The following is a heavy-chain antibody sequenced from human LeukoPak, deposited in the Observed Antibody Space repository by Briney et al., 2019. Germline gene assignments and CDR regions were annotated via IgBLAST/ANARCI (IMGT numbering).Heavy chain of an antibody. CDR2: IYYSGST. V-gene: IGHV4-59*01. Sequence: SETLSLTCAVYGGSFSAYYWSWIRQPPGKGLEWIGYIYYSGSTNYNPSLKSRVTISVDTSKNQFSPKLSSVTAADTAVYYCARVAVGANYYYYYMDVWGKGTTVTVSS. J-gene: IGHJ6*03. CDR3: ARVAVGANYYYYYMDV. D-gene: IGHD1-26*01. CDR1: GGSFSAYY.